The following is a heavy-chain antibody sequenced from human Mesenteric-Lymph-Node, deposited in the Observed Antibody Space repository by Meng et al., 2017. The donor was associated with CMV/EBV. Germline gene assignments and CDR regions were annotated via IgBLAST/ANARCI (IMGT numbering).Heavy chain of an antibody. J-gene: IGHJ5*02. CDR1: GGSITKYY. CDR3: AALLSGPGTMSVWFDP. D-gene: IGHD3-10*02. V-gene: IGHV4-59*01. Sequence: SETLSLTCTVSGGSITKYYWSWIRQPPGKGLEWIGYIYYTGSTNYNPSLKSRVTISVDTSKNQFSLKLSSVTAADTAVYYCAALLSGPGTMSVWFDPWGQGTLVTVSS. CDR2: IYYTGST.